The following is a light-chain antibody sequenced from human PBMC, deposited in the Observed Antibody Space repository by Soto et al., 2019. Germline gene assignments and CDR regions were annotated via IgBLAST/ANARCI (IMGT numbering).Light chain of an antibody. V-gene: IGKV3-20*01. CDR1: QSVTSSK. Sequence: EIVLTQSPGTLSLSPGERATLSCRASQSVTSSKLAWYQQKPGQAPRLLIYGASFRATDIPDRFIGSGSGTDFTLTISRLEPEDFAVYHCQQYGSPTEWTFGQGTKVDIK. CDR2: GAS. J-gene: IGKJ1*01. CDR3: QQYGSPTEWT.